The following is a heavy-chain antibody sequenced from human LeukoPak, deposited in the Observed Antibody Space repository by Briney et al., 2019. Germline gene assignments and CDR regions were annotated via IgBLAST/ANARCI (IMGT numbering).Heavy chain of an antibody. Sequence: ASVKVSCKTSGYSFTTYGITWVRQAPGRGLEWMGWSNPDNGLTKYAQKLQGRVTMTTDTSATTAYMELKSLTSDDTAVYYCARMLSGGPFDNWGQGTLVTVSS. J-gene: IGHJ4*02. CDR3: ARMLSGGPFDN. CDR1: GYSFTTYG. V-gene: IGHV1-18*01. D-gene: IGHD5-12*01. CDR2: SNPDNGLT.